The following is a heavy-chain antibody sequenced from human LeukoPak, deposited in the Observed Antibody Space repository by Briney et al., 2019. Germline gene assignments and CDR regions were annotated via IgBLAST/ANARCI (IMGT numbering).Heavy chain of an antibody. D-gene: IGHD2-2*01. V-gene: IGHV4-39*01. CDR2: IYYSGST. CDR3: ARQSCSSTSCPHRNVFDI. Sequence: SETLSLTCTVSGGSISSSSYYWGWIRQPPGKGLEWIGSIYYSGSTYYNPSLKSRVTISVDTSKNQFSLKLSSVTAADTAVYYCARQSCSSTSCPHRNVFDIWGQGTMVTVS. CDR1: GGSISSSSYY. J-gene: IGHJ3*02.